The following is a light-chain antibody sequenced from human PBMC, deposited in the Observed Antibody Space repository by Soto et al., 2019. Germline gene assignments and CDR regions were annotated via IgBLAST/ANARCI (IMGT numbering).Light chain of an antibody. CDR3: NSFTTSSTYV. V-gene: IGLV2-18*02. J-gene: IGLJ1*01. CDR2: EVN. CDR1: SSDIGSYNR. Sequence: QSALTQPASVSLSPGQSITISCTGTSSDIGSYNRVSLYQQPPGTAPKLIIYEVNNRPSGVPDRFSGSKSGNTASLTISGLQAEDEADYYCNSFTTSSTYVFGTGTKVTVL.